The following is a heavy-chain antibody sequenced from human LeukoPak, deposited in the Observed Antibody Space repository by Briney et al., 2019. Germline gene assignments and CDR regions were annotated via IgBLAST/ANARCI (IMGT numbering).Heavy chain of an antibody. J-gene: IGHJ4*02. D-gene: IGHD1-26*01. Sequence: PSETLSLTCTVSGGSISSYYWSWIRQPPGKGLEWIGYIYYSGSTNYNPSLKSRVNMSVDTSKNQFSLKLSSVTAADTAVYYCARGAGISGSYYYYWGQGTLVTVSS. V-gene: IGHV4-59*12. CDR2: IYYSGST. CDR1: GGSISSYY. CDR3: ARGAGISGSYYYY.